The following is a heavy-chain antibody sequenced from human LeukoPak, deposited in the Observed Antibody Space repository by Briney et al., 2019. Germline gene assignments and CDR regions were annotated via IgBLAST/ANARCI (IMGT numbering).Heavy chain of an antibody. D-gene: IGHD6-6*01. CDR1: GFTFTTYA. Sequence: SGGSLRLSCAASGFTFTTYAMTWVRQPPGKGLEWVSVIYSGGSTYYADSVKGRFTISRDNSKNTLYLQMNSLRAEDTAVYYCARAPRYSSSSDYWGQGTLVTVSS. CDR2: IYSGGST. J-gene: IGHJ4*02. V-gene: IGHV3-66*01. CDR3: ARAPRYSSSSDY.